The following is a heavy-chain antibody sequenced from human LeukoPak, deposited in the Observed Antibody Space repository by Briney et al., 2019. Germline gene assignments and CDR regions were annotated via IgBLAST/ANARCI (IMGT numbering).Heavy chain of an antibody. CDR1: GGSISSYY. Sequence: SETLSLTCTVSGGSISSYYWTWIRQSPGKGLEWIGYIYYSGSKYNPSLKSRVTISADTSKNQFSLKLSSVTAADTAVYYCARVGSWRYGSGSPFDYWGQGILVTVSS. CDR3: ARVGSWRYGSGSPFDY. CDR2: IYYSGS. D-gene: IGHD3-10*01. J-gene: IGHJ4*02. V-gene: IGHV4-59*01.